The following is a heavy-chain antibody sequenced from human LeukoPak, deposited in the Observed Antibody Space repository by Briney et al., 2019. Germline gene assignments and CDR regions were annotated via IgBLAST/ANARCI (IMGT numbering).Heavy chain of an antibody. Sequence: GGSLRLSCAASGLTFSNYGLSWVRQAPGKGLEWVSGIGSSGSTTYYADSVKGRFTISRDNSKNTLYLQMNSMRAEDTAVYYCAKLGGGVTVTGLRYFDYWGQGTLVTVSS. D-gene: IGHD6-19*01. J-gene: IGHJ4*02. CDR1: GLTFSNYG. CDR2: IGSSGSTT. CDR3: AKLGGGVTVTGLRYFDY. V-gene: IGHV3-23*01.